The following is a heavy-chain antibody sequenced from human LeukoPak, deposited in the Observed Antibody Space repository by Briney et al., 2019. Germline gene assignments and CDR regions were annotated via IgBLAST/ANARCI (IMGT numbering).Heavy chain of an antibody. CDR3: ARDYAEGTTSHYMDV. J-gene: IGHJ6*03. V-gene: IGHV3-21*01. D-gene: IGHD1-1*01. CDR1: GFTFSSYS. CDR2: ISSSSSYI. Sequence: GGSLRLSCAASGFTFSSYSMNWVRQAPGKGLEWVSSISSSSSYIYYADSVKGRFTISRDNAKNSLYLQMNSLRAEDTAVYYCARDYAEGTTSHYMDVWGKGTTVTVSS.